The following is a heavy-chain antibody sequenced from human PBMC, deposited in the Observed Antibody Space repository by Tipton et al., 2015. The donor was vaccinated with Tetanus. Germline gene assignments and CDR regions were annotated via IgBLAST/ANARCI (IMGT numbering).Heavy chain of an antibody. CDR2: ISHNGST. CDR1: GFTFNTYAM. D-gene: IGHD6-13*01. CDR3: AREPAATGTSLFDY. V-gene: IGHV4-4*02. J-gene: IGHJ4*02. Sequence: SLRLSCAASGFTFNTYAMSWVRQAPGKGLEWIGEISHNGSTNYNPSLKSRVTISVDKSKNQFSLRLGSVTAADTAMYYCAREPAATGTSLFDYWGQGALVTVSS.